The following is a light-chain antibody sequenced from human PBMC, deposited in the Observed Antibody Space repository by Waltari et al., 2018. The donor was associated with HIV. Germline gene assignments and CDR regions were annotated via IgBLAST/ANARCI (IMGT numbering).Light chain of an antibody. CDR3: QSYDSGFVV. CDR1: SSNIGAGYD. Sequence: QSVLTQPPSVSGAPGQRVTISCTGSSSNIGAGYDVHWYQQLPGTAPKLLIYGNSNRPSGVPDRFSGSKSGTSASLAITGLQAEDEADYYCQSYDSGFVVFGRGTKLTVL. J-gene: IGLJ2*01. CDR2: GNS. V-gene: IGLV1-40*01.